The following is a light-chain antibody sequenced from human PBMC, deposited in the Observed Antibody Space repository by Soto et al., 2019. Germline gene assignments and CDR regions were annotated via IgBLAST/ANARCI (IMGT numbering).Light chain of an antibody. CDR3: QKYNSAPLT. Sequence: DIQMPQSPSSLSASVGDRVTITCRASQGINIYLAWYQQKPGKVPRLLIYVASTLQSGVPSRFSGSGAGTDFTLTISSLQPEDVGNYYCQKYNSAPLTFGGGTKGETK. CDR1: QGINIY. J-gene: IGKJ4*01. V-gene: IGKV1-27*01. CDR2: VAS.